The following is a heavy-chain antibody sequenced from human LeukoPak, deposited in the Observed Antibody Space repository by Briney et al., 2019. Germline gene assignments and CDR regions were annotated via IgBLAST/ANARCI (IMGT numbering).Heavy chain of an antibody. CDR2: IYYSGST. V-gene: IGHV4-30-4*01. Sequence: SSETLSLTCTVSGGSISSGDHYWSWIRQPPGKGLEWIGYIYYSGSTYYNPSLKSRVTISVDTSKNQFSLRLSSVTAADTAVYYCARVVVVVAATPGFDYWGQGTLVTVSS. CDR3: ARVVVVVAATPGFDY. CDR1: GGSISSGDHY. D-gene: IGHD2-15*01. J-gene: IGHJ4*02.